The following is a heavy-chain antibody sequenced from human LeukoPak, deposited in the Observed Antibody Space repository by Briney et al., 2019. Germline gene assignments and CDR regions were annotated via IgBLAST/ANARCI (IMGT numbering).Heavy chain of an antibody. D-gene: IGHD2-2*01. CDR2: IYTSGST. Sequence: PSETLSLTCTVSGDPISSGSFYWTWIRQSAGKGLEWIGRIYTSGSTNYNPSLKSRVTISLDTSKNQFSLKLSSVTAADTAVYYCARYCSSTSCYASADPWGQGTLVTVSS. CDR1: GDPISSGSFY. J-gene: IGHJ5*02. V-gene: IGHV4-61*02. CDR3: ARYCSSTSCYASADP.